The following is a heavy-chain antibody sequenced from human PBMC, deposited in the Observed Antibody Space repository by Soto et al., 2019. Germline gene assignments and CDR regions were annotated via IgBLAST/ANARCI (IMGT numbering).Heavy chain of an antibody. V-gene: IGHV1-2*04. J-gene: IGHJ6*02. CDR1: GYTFTGYY. CDR2: INPNSGGT. CDR3: ARDVGEMATITDYYYGMDV. Sequence: ASVKVSCKASGYTFTGYYMHWVRQAPGQGLEWMGWINPNSGGTNYAQKFQGWVTMTRDTSISTAYMELSRLRSDDTAVYYCARDVGEMATITDYYYGMDVWGQGTTVTVSS. D-gene: IGHD5-12*01.